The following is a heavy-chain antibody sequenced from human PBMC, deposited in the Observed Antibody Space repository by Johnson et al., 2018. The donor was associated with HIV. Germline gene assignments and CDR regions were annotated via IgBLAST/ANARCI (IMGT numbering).Heavy chain of an antibody. Sequence: VQPVESGGGVVQPGGSLRLSCAASGFTFSSYGLHWVRQAPGKGLEWMANINQDGSEKYYVGSLEGRFTISRDNAKSSLYLQMNSLRAEDTAVYYCARGRRIQLWLLADAFDIWGQGTMVTVSS. D-gene: IGHD5-18*01. CDR2: INQDGSEK. J-gene: IGHJ3*02. CDR3: ARGRRIQLWLLADAFDI. CDR1: GFTFSSYG. V-gene: IGHV3-7*02.